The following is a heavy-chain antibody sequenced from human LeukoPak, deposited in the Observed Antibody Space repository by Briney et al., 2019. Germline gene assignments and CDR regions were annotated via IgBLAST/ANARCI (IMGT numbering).Heavy chain of an antibody. CDR1: GFTFDDYA. V-gene: IGHV3-21*01. D-gene: IGHD3-16*02. J-gene: IGHJ4*02. Sequence: GGSLRLSCAASGFTFDDYAMHWVRQAPGKGLEWVPSISSSSSYIYYADSVKGRFTISRDNAKNSLYLQMNSLRAEDTAVYYCARVTMITFGGVIVLDYWGQGTLVTVSS. CDR3: ARVTMITFGGVIVLDY. CDR2: ISSSSSYI.